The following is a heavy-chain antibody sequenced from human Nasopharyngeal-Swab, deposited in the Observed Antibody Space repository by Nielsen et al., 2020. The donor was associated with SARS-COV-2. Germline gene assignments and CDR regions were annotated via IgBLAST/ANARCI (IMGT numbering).Heavy chain of an antibody. CDR3: ARDFLTGSTTSPLHY. V-gene: IGHV4-59*01. D-gene: IGHD7-27*01. Sequence: WIRQPPGKGLEWIGYIYYSGSTNYNPSLKSRVTISVDTSKNQFSLKLSSVTAADTAVYYCARDFLTGSTTSPLHYWGQGTLVTVS. CDR2: IYYSGST. J-gene: IGHJ4*02.